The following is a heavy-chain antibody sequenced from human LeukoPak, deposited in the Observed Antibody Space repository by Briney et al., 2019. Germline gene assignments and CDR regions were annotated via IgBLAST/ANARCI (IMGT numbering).Heavy chain of an antibody. D-gene: IGHD5-18*01. Sequence: ASVKVSCKASGFTFSGCAMQWLRQARGQRLEWIGWIVVGTGKKDYAQRFQERVTITTDMTTSTAYMELSSLRSEDTAVYYCAAGVGYTYGLLLGATALISDIWGQGTKVTVSA. CDR2: IVVGTGKK. J-gene: IGHJ3*02. V-gene: IGHV1-58*02. CDR1: GFTFSGCA. CDR3: AAGVGYTYGLLLGATALISDI.